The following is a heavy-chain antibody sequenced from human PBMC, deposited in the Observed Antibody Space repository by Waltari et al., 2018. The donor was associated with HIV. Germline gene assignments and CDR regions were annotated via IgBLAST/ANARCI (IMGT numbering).Heavy chain of an antibody. J-gene: IGHJ4*02. Sequence: QVQLQESGPGLVKPSETMSLTCPVPGGSISSSYWSWIRPPAGKGLEWIGRIYTSGSTNYNPSLKSRVTMSVDTSKNQFSLKLSSVTAADTAVYYCARGGIVVSSYYFDYWGQGTLVTVSS. CDR3: ARGGIVVSSYYFDY. D-gene: IGHD3-22*01. V-gene: IGHV4-4*07. CDR2: IYTSGST. CDR1: GGSISSSY.